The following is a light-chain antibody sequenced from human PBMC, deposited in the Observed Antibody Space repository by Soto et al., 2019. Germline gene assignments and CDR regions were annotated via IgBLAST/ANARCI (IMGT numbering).Light chain of an antibody. V-gene: IGLV2-23*01. CDR3: CSSAPESTYV. CDR2: KGT. CDR1: SSDVGGYNY. J-gene: IGLJ1*01. Sequence: QSGLTQPASVSGSPGQSITISCTGTSSDVGGYNYVSWYQQHPDKAPKLIIYKGTQRPSGVSNRFSGSTSGNAASLTISALQADDEADYFCCSSAPESTYVFGTGTKVTVL.